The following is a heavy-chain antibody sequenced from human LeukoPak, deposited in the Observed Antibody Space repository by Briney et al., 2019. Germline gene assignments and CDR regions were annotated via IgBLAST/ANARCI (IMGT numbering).Heavy chain of an antibody. CDR3: SRGFCGWLAHDY. CDR1: GGSIRTTNYY. D-gene: IGHD6-19*01. V-gene: IGHV4-39*01. J-gene: IGHJ4*02. CDR2: IFYSGSN. Sequence: SETLSLTCTVSGGSIRTTNYYWRWFRQPPGKGLEWIGSIFYSGSNFYNPSFQSRITISVDTSKNQFSLKLRSVTAADTAVYYCSRGFCGWLAHDYWGQGSLVTVSS.